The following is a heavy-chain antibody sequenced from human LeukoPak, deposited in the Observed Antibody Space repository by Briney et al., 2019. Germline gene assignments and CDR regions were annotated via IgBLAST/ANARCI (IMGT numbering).Heavy chain of an antibody. J-gene: IGHJ4*02. D-gene: IGHD3-22*01. Sequence: LPGGSLRLSCAASGFTFDDYAMHWVRQAPGKGLEWVSGISWNSGSIGYADSVKGRFTISRDNAKNSLYLQMNSLRAEDTAVYYCARERGGDYYDSSGPTSPFDYWGQGTLVTVSS. CDR3: ARERGGDYYDSSGPTSPFDY. V-gene: IGHV3-9*01. CDR2: ISWNSGSI. CDR1: GFTFDDYA.